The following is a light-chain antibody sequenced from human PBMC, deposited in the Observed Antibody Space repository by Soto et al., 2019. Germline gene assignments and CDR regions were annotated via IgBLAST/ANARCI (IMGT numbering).Light chain of an antibody. Sequence: QLVLTQPASLSGSPGQSITLSCTGTSSDVGSYNLVSWYQHHPGKAPKLMIYEGSERPSGVSNRFSGSKSGNTASLTISGLQAEDEGDYYCCSYSSSHTLVFGGGTKLTVL. CDR1: SSDVGSYNL. CDR3: CSYSSSHTLV. J-gene: IGLJ2*01. CDR2: EGS. V-gene: IGLV2-23*01.